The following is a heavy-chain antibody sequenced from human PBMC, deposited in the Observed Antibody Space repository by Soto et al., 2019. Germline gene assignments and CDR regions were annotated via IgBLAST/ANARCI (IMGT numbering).Heavy chain of an antibody. J-gene: IGHJ5*02. D-gene: IGHD3-3*01. CDR2: LTGDAKTT. CDR1: GITLSDSA. V-gene: IGHV3-23*01. CDR3: ARITRS. Sequence: EAHLLESGRGLVRPGGSLRLSCAASGITLSDSAMTWVRQAPGKGLEWISSLTGDAKTTYYADSVKGRFTVSRDISKNTFYLQMDSLRAEDTAMYFCARITRSWGQGTLDTVSS.